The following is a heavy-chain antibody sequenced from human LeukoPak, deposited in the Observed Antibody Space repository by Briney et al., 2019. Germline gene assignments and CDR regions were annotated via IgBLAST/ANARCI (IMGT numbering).Heavy chain of an antibody. J-gene: IGHJ3*02. Sequence: PGRSLRLSCAASGFAFSSYGMHWVRQAPGKGLEWVAVIWYDGSNKYYADSVKGRFTISRDNSKNTLYLQMNSLRAEDTAVYYCAKDSVGFDIWGQGTMVTVSS. CDR1: GFAFSSYG. CDR2: IWYDGSNK. V-gene: IGHV3-33*06. CDR3: AKDSVGFDI. D-gene: IGHD5/OR15-5a*01.